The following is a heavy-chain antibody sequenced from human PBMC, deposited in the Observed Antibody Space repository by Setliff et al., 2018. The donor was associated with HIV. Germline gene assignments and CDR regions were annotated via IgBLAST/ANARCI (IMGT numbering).Heavy chain of an antibody. CDR1: GGSISSRGSYY. Sequence: SETLSLTCTVSGGSISSRGSYYWSWIRQPPGKGLEWIGYISYRGTTNYNPSLKSRVTILVDTSKKQFSLNLTSVTAADTAVYYCARVPIVVITNWYFDLWGRGALVTVSS. V-gene: IGHV4-61*01. CDR2: ISYRGTT. J-gene: IGHJ2*01. CDR3: ARVPIVVITNWYFDL. D-gene: IGHD3-22*01.